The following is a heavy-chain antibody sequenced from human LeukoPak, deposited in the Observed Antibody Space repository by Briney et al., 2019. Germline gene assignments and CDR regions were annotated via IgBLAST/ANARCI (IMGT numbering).Heavy chain of an antibody. CDR3: ARAMSGRYCSDGSCYPGY. Sequence: ASVKVSCKASGGTFSSYAISWVRQAPGQGLEWMGGIIPIFGTANYAQKFQGRVTITADESTSTAYMELSSLRSEDTAVYYCARAMSGRYCSDGSCYPGYWGQGTLVTVSS. J-gene: IGHJ4*02. V-gene: IGHV1-69*13. D-gene: IGHD2-15*01. CDR1: GGTFSSYA. CDR2: IIPIFGTA.